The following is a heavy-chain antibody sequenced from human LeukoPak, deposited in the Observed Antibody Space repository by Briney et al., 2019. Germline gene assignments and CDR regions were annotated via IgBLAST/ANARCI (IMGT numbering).Heavy chain of an antibody. J-gene: IGHJ5*02. V-gene: IGHV4-61*01. D-gene: IGHD3-3*02. Sequence: SETLSLTCAVSGYSISSSYYWSWIRQPPGKGLEWIGYIYYSGSTNYNPSLKSRVTISVDTSKNQFSLKLSSVTAADTAVYYCARSSIRNWFDPWGQGTLVTVSS. CDR1: GYSISSSYY. CDR3: ARSSIRNWFDP. CDR2: IYYSGST.